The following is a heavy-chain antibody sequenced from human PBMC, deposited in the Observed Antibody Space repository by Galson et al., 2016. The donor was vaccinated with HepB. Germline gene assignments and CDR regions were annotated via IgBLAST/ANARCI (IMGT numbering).Heavy chain of an antibody. V-gene: IGHV3-21*01. CDR3: ARDGSIFDY. CDR1: GFTFSSYD. J-gene: IGHJ4*02. Sequence: SLRLSCAASGFTFSSYDMHWVRQATGKGLEWVSSISSSSNSIYYADSVKGRFTISRDNAKNSLYLQMSSLRAEDTAVYFCARDGSIFDYWGQGTLVTVSS. CDR2: ISSSSNSI. D-gene: IGHD2/OR15-2a*01.